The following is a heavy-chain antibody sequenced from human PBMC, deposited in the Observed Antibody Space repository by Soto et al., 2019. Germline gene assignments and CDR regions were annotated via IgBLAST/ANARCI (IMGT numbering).Heavy chain of an antibody. CDR3: ARGGGVGVAGSAAFDM. CDR2: INPATGAA. CDR1: GYPVTAYY. J-gene: IGHJ3*02. V-gene: IGHV1-2*02. Sequence: QLHLVQSGAVVKKPGASVTVSCSASGYPVTAYYMHWVRQAPGRGLEWMGGINPATGAAKYTQTYRGRVTLTGGTSTSTDLIELSGLTSEDKADFYCARGGGVGVAGSAAFDMWGQGTLVTVSS. D-gene: IGHD3-3*01.